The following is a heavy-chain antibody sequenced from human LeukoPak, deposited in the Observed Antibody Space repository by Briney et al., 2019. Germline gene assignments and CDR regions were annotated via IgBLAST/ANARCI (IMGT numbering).Heavy chain of an antibody. CDR3: GRVGQQLVRGRWFDP. J-gene: IGHJ5*02. D-gene: IGHD6-13*01. Sequence: PSETLSLTCTVSGGSISSSSYYWGWIRQPPGKGLEWIGSIYYSGSTYYNPSLKSRVTISVDTSKNQFSLKLSSVTAADTGVYLWGRVGQQLVRGRWFDPWGQGTLVTVSS. V-gene: IGHV4-39*07. CDR2: IYYSGST. CDR1: GGSISSSSYY.